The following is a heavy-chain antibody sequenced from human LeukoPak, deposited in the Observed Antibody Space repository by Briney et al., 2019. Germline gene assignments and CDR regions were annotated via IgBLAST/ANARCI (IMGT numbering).Heavy chain of an antibody. Sequence: ASVKVSCKASGYSFTSYYITWVRQAPGQGLECMGWISGYNGNTNYAQTLQGRVTMTTDTSTSTTYMELRSLRSDDTAVYYCARNTGHRLVGTTNYFDYWGQGTLVTVSS. CDR1: GYSFTSYY. D-gene: IGHD1-26*01. V-gene: IGHV1-18*01. CDR3: ARNTGHRLVGTTNYFDY. J-gene: IGHJ4*02. CDR2: ISGYNGNT.